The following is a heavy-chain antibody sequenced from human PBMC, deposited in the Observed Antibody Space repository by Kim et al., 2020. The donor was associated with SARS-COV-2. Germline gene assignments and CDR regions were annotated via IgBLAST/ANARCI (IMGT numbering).Heavy chain of an antibody. J-gene: IGHJ3*02. V-gene: IGHV4-39*01. D-gene: IGHD6-6*01. CDR1: GGSISSNSYY. CDR2: IYYSGST. Sequence: SETLSLTCTVSGGSISSNSYYWGWIRQPPGKGLEWIGSIYYSGSTYYNPSLKSRVTISVDTSKNQFSLRLSSVTAADTAVYYCARPQLVPDAFDIWGQGTMVTVSS. CDR3: ARPQLVPDAFDI.